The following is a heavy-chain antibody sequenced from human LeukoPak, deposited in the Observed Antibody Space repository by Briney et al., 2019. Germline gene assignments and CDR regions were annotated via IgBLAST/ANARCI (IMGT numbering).Heavy chain of an antibody. V-gene: IGHV1-2*02. CDR1: GYTFTGYY. CDR3: ARDLLEWFIRGRGAFDI. J-gene: IGHJ3*02. Sequence: GASVKVSCKASGYTFTGYYMHWVRQAPGQGLEWMGWINPNSGGTNYAQKFQGRVTMTRDTSISTAYMELSRLRSDDTAVYYCARDLLEWFIRGRGAFDIWGQGTMVTVSS. D-gene: IGHD3-3*01. CDR2: INPNSGGT.